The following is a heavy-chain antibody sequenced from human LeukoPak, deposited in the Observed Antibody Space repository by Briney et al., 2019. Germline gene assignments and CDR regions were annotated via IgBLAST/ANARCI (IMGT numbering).Heavy chain of an antibody. CDR3: ARDSSDYYTPPVY. Sequence: AAVKVSCKASGYTFTSYHRKGGGQAPGQGLEWKGRSNPNSDGRNYAQKFQGRVTITRDTSINTAYMELNTLRSDDTAVYYCARDSSDYYTPPVYWGQGTLVTVST. J-gene: IGHJ4*02. CDR1: GYTFTSYH. D-gene: IGHD3-22*01. V-gene: IGHV1-2*06. CDR2: SNPNSDGR.